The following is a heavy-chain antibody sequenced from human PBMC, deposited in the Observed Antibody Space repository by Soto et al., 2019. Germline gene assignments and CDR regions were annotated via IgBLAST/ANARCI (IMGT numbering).Heavy chain of an antibody. CDR2: TSAYNGNT. Sequence: GDSVKIYCKASGYTFLDYGISGVRQAPGQGLEWMGWTSAYNGNTNYAQKLQGRVSMTTDTSTSTAYMDLWSLRSDDTAVYYCARVTIRHFDWIPTYFDFWGQGTLVTVSS. J-gene: IGHJ4*02. CDR1: GYTFLDYG. CDR3: ARVTIRHFDWIPTYFDF. V-gene: IGHV1-18*04. D-gene: IGHD3-9*01.